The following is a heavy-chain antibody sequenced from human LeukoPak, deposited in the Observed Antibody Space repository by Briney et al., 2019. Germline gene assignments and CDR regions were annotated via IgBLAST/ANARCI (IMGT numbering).Heavy chain of an antibody. J-gene: IGHJ4*02. CDR3: ASLRSRYDGSGYPLFDY. CDR1: GGTFSSYA. Sequence: SVKVSCKASGGTFSSYAISWVRQAPGQGLEWMGRIIPILGIANYAQKFQGRVTITADKSTSTAYMELSSLRSEDTAVYYCASLRSRYDGSGYPLFDYWGQGTLVTVSS. V-gene: IGHV1-69*04. D-gene: IGHD3-22*01. CDR2: IIPILGIA.